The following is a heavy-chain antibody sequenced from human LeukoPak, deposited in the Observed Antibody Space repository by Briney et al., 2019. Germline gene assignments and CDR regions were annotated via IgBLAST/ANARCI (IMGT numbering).Heavy chain of an antibody. CDR3: ARDPTAGSSHGYFDY. Sequence: PSETLSLTCTVSGYSISSGYYWGWIRQPPGKGLEWIGEIYHSGSTNYNPSLKSRVTISVDKSKNQSSLKLSSVTAADTAVYYCARDPTAGSSHGYFDYWGQGTLVTVSS. CDR1: GYSISSGYY. V-gene: IGHV4-38-2*02. D-gene: IGHD1-26*01. J-gene: IGHJ4*02. CDR2: IYHSGST.